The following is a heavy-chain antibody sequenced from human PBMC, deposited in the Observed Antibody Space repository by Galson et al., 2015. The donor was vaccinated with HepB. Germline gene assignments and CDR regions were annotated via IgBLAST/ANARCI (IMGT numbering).Heavy chain of an antibody. Sequence: SLRLSCAASGFSFSSYAMSWVRLAPGKGLEWVSIISASGGGIYYADSVRGRFTISRDISKNTLFLQMNSLRAEDTAVYYCAKRAMYSSSCYWSDPSGQGTLGTVSS. J-gene: IGHJ5*02. CDR3: AKRAMYSSSCYWSDP. CDR1: GFSFSSYA. V-gene: IGHV3-23*01. D-gene: IGHD6-13*01. CDR2: ISASGGGI.